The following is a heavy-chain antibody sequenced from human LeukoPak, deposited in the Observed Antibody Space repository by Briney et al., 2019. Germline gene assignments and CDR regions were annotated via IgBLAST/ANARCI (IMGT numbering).Heavy chain of an antibody. CDR3: AKEWELTY. CDR2: IRYDGSNK. J-gene: IGHJ4*02. V-gene: IGHV3-30*02. Sequence: GGSLRLSCAASGFTCSSYTMHWVRQAPGKGLEWVAFIRYDGSNKFYADSVKGRFTISRDNPRNTLYLQMNSLRAEDTAMYHCAKEWELTYWGQGTLVTVSS. CDR1: GFTCSSYT. D-gene: IGHD1-26*01.